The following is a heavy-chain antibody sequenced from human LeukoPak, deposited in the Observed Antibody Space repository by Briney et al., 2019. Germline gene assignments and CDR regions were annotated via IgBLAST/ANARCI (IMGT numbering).Heavy chain of an antibody. CDR2: IYYSGST. CDR1: GGSISPYY. D-gene: IGHD3-22*01. J-gene: IGHJ4*02. CDR3: ARGGLLLYYFDY. Sequence: SETLSLTCTVSGGSISPYYWSWIRQPPGKGLEWIGYIYYSGSTNYNPSLKSRVTISLDTSKNQFSLKLSSVTAADTAVYYCARGGLLLYYFDYWGQGTLVTVSS. V-gene: IGHV4-59*01.